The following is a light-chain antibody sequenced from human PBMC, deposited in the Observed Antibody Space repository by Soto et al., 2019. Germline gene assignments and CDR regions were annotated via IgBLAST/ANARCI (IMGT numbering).Light chain of an antibody. CDR2: DAS. V-gene: IGKV1-5*01. CDR3: QQYNSEPWT. CDR1: QNIETW. J-gene: IGKJ1*01. Sequence: DIQMTQSPSALSGSVGDRVTITCRASQNIETWLAWYQQAPGKAPKLLIYDASTLKTGVPSRFSGSGSGTKFTLTSGSLQPDDYPTHYCQQYNSEPWTFGQGNKGEI.